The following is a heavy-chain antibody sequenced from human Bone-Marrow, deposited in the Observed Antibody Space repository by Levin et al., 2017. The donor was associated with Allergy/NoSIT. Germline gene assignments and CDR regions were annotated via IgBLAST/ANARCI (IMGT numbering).Heavy chain of an antibody. CDR2: SHYSGST. CDR3: ARSRWGSNLGQGFDS. Sequence: SGGCLRLSCAVADGSFSRNNWWSWVRQPPGKGLEWIGDSHYSGSTYYNPSLESRVTISIDKSNNQISLRLTSVTAADTAVYFCARSRWGSNLGQGFDSWGQGTQVTVSS. J-gene: IGHJ4*02. D-gene: IGHD3-16*01. CDR1: DGSFSRNNW. V-gene: IGHV4-4*01.